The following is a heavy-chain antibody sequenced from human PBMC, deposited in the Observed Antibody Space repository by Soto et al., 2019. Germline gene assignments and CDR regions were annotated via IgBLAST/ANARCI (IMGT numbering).Heavy chain of an antibody. Sequence: ASVKVSCKVSGYTLTELSMHWVRQAPGKGLEWMGGFDPEDGETIYAQKFQGRVTMTEDTSTDTAYMELSSLRSEDTAVYYCATRPFYGSGTTDAFDIWGQGTMVTVSS. CDR1: GYTLTELS. CDR3: ATRPFYGSGTTDAFDI. V-gene: IGHV1-24*01. J-gene: IGHJ3*02. D-gene: IGHD3-10*01. CDR2: FDPEDGET.